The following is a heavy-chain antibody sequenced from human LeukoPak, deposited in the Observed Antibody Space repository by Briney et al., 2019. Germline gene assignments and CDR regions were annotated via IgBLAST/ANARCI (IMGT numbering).Heavy chain of an antibody. CDR2: IWYDGSNK. V-gene: IGHV3-33*01. Sequence: PGGSLRLSCAAPGFTFSSYGMHWVRQAPGKGLEWVAVIWYDGSNKYYADSVKGRFTISRDNSKNTLYLQMNSLRAEDTAVYYCARDSRPEMVYAHLGLGYWGQGTLVTVSS. CDR1: GFTFSSYG. CDR3: ARDSRPEMVYAHLGLGY. D-gene: IGHD2-8*01. J-gene: IGHJ4*02.